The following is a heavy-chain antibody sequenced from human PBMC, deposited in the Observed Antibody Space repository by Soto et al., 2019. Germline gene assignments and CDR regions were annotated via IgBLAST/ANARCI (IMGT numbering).Heavy chain of an antibody. CDR3: AAGGWLPRYY. Sequence: QLQLQESGSGLVKPSQTLSLTCAVSGGSISSGGYSWSWIRQPPGKGLEWIGYIYHSGSTYYYPSLKGGFTISVDRGQRQFSLKLSSVTAADTAVYYCAAGGWLPRYYWGEGTLVTVSS. D-gene: IGHD5-12*01. CDR2: IYHSGST. V-gene: IGHV4-30-2*01. J-gene: IGHJ4*02. CDR1: GGSISSGGYS.